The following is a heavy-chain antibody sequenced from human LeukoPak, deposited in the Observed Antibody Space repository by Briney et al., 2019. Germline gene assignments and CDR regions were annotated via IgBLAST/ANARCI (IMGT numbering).Heavy chain of an antibody. CDR2: IYSSGKT. Sequence: PSETLSLTCTVSGGSISSGSYYWDWIRQPPGKGLEWIGDIYSSGKTNYNPSLRSRVTMSIDPSKNQFSLKLSSVTAADTAVYYCARGQILWGYPSPFDYWGQGTLVTVSS. CDR1: GGSISSGSYY. J-gene: IGHJ4*02. D-gene: IGHD2-21*01. CDR3: ARGQILWGYPSPFDY. V-gene: IGHV4-39*01.